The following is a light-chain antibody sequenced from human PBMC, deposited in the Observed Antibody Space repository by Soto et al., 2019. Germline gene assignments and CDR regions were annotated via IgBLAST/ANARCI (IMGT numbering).Light chain of an antibody. CDR3: QQRSNWQGAT. CDR2: DAS. Sequence: EIVVTQSPATLSLSPGERATLSCRASQSVSSYLAWYQQKPGQAPRLLIYDASNRATGIPARFSGSGSGTDFTLTISSLEPEDFAVYYCQQRSNWQGATFGGGTTVEIK. CDR1: QSVSSY. V-gene: IGKV3-11*01. J-gene: IGKJ4*01.